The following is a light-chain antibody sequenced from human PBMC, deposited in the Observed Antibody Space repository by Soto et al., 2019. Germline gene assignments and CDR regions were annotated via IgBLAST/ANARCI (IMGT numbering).Light chain of an antibody. Sequence: QSALTQPASVSGSPGQSIAISCTGANNDVGVSWYQQYPGKAPKLIIYGGVKRPAGVSTRFSGSKSGNTASLTISGLQADDEADYYCCSYADSSTTVVFGGGTKVTVL. CDR3: CSYADSSTTVV. CDR1: NNDVG. CDR2: GGV. J-gene: IGLJ2*01. V-gene: IGLV2-23*01.